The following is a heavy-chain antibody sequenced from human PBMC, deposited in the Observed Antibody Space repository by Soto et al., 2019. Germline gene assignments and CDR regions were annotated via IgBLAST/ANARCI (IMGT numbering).Heavy chain of an antibody. CDR1: GGSFSGYY. J-gene: IGHJ6*03. V-gene: IGHV4-34*01. D-gene: IGHD3-3*01. CDR2: INHSGST. CDR3: ARGVRGFGVVIPLRYYMDV. Sequence: SETLSLTCAVYGGSFSGYYWSWIRQPPGKGLEWIGEINHSGSTNYNPSLKSRVTISVVTSKNQFSLKMSSVPAADTAVYYCARGVRGFGVVIPLRYYMDVWGKGTTVTVSS.